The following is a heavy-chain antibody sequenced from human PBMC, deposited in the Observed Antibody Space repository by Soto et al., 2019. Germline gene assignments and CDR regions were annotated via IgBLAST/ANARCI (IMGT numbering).Heavy chain of an antibody. CDR1: GYTFTGYY. J-gene: IGHJ6*02. CDR3: ARSGCSSTSCYGHYYYGMAV. Sequence: ASVKVSCKASGYTFTGYYMHWVRQAPGQGLEWMGWINPNSGGTNYAQKFQGWVTMTRDTSISTAYMELSRLRSDDTAVYYCARSGCSSTSCYGHYYYGMAVWGQGTTVTVSS. V-gene: IGHV1-2*04. CDR2: INPNSGGT. D-gene: IGHD2-2*01.